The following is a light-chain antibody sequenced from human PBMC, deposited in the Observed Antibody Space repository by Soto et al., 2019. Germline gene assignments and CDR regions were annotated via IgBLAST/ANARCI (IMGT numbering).Light chain of an antibody. V-gene: IGKV3-15*01. Sequence: DTVMTQSPATLSLSPGETATLSCRASESVGSHLAWYQQIPGQAPGLLIYGVSTRATGIPARFRGSGSETEFTLTISSLQSEDFGVYFCQQYDNWPPWTFGQGTKVEI. CDR3: QQYDNWPPWT. CDR2: GVS. CDR1: ESVGSH. J-gene: IGKJ1*01.